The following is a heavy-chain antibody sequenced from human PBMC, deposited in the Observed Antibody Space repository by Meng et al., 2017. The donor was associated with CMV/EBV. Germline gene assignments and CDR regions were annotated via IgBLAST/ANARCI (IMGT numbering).Heavy chain of an antibody. CDR2: IYYSGST. CDR3: ARGPRRGYCSSTSCYTEMSTIPRGYYYGMDV. Sequence: SETLSLTCTVSGGSISSSSYYWGWIRQPPGKGLEWIGSIYYSGSTYYNPSLKSRVTISVDTSKNQFSLKLSSVTAADTAVYYCARGPRRGYCSSTSCYTEMSTIPRGYYYGMDVWGQGTTVTVSS. D-gene: IGHD2-2*02. J-gene: IGHJ6*02. CDR1: GGSISSSSYY. V-gene: IGHV4-39*07.